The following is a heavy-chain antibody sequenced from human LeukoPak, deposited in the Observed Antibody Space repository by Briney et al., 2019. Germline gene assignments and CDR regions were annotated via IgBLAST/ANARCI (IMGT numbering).Heavy chain of an antibody. V-gene: IGHV1-2*02. CDR1: GYTFTGYY. CDR3: ARDTGFPFFDY. CDR2: INTNSGVT. Sequence: ASVKVSCKASGYTFTGYYLHWVRQAPGQGPEWMGKINTNSGVTDYAQKFQGRVTMTRDTSISTAYMELSSLTSDDTAVYYCARDTGFPFFDYWGQGSPVTVSS. J-gene: IGHJ4*02.